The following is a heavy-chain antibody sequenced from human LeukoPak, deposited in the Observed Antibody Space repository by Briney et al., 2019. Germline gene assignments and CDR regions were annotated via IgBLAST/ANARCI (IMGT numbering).Heavy chain of an antibody. V-gene: IGHV1-2*02. J-gene: IGHJ6*02. CDR2: INPNTGGT. CDR3: ARKVSGTSYGMDV. Sequence: GASVKVSCKASGYTFTGYYMHWVRQAPGQGLEWMGWINPNTGGTGSVQKFQGRVTMTRDTSISTAYMELSWLRSDDTAVYYCARKVSGTSYGMDVWGQGTTVTVSS. D-gene: IGHD1-1*01. CDR1: GYTFTGYY.